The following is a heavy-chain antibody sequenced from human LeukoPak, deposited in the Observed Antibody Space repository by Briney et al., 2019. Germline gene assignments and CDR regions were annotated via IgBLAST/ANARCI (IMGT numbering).Heavy chain of an antibody. V-gene: IGHV3-53*01. CDR2: IYSGGST. J-gene: IGHJ6*03. CDR3: ARNRLPSIGGLDDYYYYMDV. D-gene: IGHD3-16*01. Sequence: GGSLRLSCAASGFTFSNAWMNWVRQAPGKGLEWVSVIYSGGSTYYADSVKGRFTISRDNSKNTLYLQMNSLRAEDTAVYYCARNRLPSIGGLDDYYYYMDVWGKGTTVTVSS. CDR1: GFTFSNAW.